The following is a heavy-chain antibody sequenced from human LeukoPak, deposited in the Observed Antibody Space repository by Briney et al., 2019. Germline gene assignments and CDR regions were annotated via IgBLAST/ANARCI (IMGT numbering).Heavy chain of an antibody. CDR3: ARGGRGDYYDSSGRLDY. CDR1: GFTFSSYA. CDR2: ISYDGSNK. J-gene: IGHJ4*02. V-gene: IGHV3-30-3*01. Sequence: GRSLRLSCAASGFTFSSYAMHWVRQAPGKGLEWVAVISYDGSNKYYADSVKGRFTISRDNSKNTLYLQMNSLRAEDTAVYYCARGGRGDYYDSSGRLDYWGQGTLVTVSS. D-gene: IGHD3-22*01.